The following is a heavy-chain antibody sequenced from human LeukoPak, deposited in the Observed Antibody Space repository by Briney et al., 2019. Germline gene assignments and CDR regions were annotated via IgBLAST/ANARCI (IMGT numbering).Heavy chain of an antibody. Sequence: SETLSLTCTVSGGSISSYYWSWIRQPPGKGLEWIGYIYYSGSTNYNPSLKSRVTISVDTSKNQFSLKLSSVTAADTAVYYCARSPGEYSYWGLWGQGTLVTVSA. CDR3: ARSPGEYSYWGL. J-gene: IGHJ4*02. V-gene: IGHV4-59*01. CDR2: IYYSGST. CDR1: GGSISSYY. D-gene: IGHD5-18*01.